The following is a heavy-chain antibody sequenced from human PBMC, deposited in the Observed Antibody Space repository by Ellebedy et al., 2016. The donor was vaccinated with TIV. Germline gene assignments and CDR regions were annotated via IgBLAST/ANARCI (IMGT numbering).Heavy chain of an antibody. CDR1: GYTFTSYF. CDR3: ARGDNYYYDSSGYYYNY. CDR2: INPASGNS. V-gene: IGHV1-46*01. Sequence: ASVKVSCKASGYTFTSYFLYWVRQAPGQGLEWMGMINPASGNSNYAQKFQGRVAMNRDTSTNTVYMELSSLRSEDTAVYYWARGDNYYYDSSGYYYNYWGQGTLVTVSS. J-gene: IGHJ4*02. D-gene: IGHD3-22*01.